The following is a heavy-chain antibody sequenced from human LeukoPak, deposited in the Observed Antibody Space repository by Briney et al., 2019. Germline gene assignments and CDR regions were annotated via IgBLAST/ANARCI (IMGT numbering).Heavy chain of an antibody. Sequence: ASVKVSCKASGYTFTSYDINWVRQATGQGLEWMGWMNPNSGNTGYAQKFQGRVTMTRNTSISTAYMELSSLRSEDTAVYYCARELIAGEWPYYYDSSGYNYWGQGTLVTVSS. CDR3: ARELIAGEWPYYYDSSGYNY. CDR2: MNPNSGNT. D-gene: IGHD3-22*01. CDR1: GYTFTSYD. V-gene: IGHV1-8*01. J-gene: IGHJ4*02.